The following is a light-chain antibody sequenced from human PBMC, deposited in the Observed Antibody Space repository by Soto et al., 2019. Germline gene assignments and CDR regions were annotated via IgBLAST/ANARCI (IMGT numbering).Light chain of an antibody. Sequence: SYELTQPPSVSASPGQTASITCSGDKLGDKYACWYQQKPGQSPVLVIYQNNKRPSGIPERFSGSNSGNTATLTISGTQAMDEADYYCQAWGSSIVVFGGGTKLTVL. V-gene: IGLV3-1*01. CDR1: KLGDKY. J-gene: IGLJ2*01. CDR2: QNN. CDR3: QAWGSSIVV.